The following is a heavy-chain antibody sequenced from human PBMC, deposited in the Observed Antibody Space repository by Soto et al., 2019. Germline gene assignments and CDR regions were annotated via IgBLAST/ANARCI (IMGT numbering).Heavy chain of an antibody. Sequence: RSVHHAHKQGLEWMGWTSIYNGHTEYSPKFLGRVVMTTDTSADTAYLELKSLRPDDAALYYCARWDDYGASDNSHFAQWGQGTLVPVSP. CDR3: ARWDDYGASDNSHFAQ. V-gene: IGHV1-18*01. CDR2: TSIYNGHT. J-gene: IGHJ4*02. D-gene: IGHD4-17*01.